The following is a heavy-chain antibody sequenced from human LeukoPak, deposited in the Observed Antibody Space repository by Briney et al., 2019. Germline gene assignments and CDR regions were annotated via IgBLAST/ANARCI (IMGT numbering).Heavy chain of an antibody. J-gene: IGHJ4*02. CDR1: GGSFSGYY. CDR3: AGEESIRYYFDY. D-gene: IGHD2/OR15-2a*01. CDR2: INHSGST. V-gene: IGHV4-34*01. Sequence: PSETLSLTCAVYGGSFSGYYWSWIRQPPGKGLEWIGEINHSGSTNYNPSLKSRVTISVDTSKNQFSLKLSSVTAADTAVYYCAGEESIRYYFDYWGQETLVTVSS.